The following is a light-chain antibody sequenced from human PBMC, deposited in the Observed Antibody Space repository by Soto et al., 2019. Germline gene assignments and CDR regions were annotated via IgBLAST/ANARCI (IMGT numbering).Light chain of an antibody. Sequence: QSVLTQPPSVSGAPGQRVTISCTGSSSNIGAGYDVHWYQQLPGTAPKLLIYGNSNRPSGVPDRFSVSKSGTSASLAITGLQAEDEADYYCQSYDSSLGVVFGGGTKLTVL. CDR3: QSYDSSLGVV. CDR1: SSNIGAGYD. J-gene: IGLJ2*01. CDR2: GNS. V-gene: IGLV1-40*01.